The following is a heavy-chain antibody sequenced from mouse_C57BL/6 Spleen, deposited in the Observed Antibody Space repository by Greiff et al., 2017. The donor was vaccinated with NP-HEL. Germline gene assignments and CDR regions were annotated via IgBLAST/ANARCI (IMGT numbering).Heavy chain of an antibody. CDR2: IDPSDSYT. CDR1: GYTFTSYW. J-gene: IGHJ4*01. CDR3: ARSRESYAMDY. Sequence: QVQLQQPGAELVMPGASVKLSCKASGYTFTSYWMHWVKQRPGQGLEWIGEIDPSDSYTNYNQKFKGKSTLTVDKSSSTAYMQLSSLTSEDSAVYYCARSRESYAMDYWGQGTSVTVSS. V-gene: IGHV1-69*01.